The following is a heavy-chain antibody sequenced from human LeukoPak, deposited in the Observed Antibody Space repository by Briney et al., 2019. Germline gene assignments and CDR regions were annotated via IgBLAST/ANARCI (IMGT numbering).Heavy chain of an antibody. CDR3: VREGFYFFDF. V-gene: IGHV3-53*01. CDR1: GFTVSSNY. CDR2: IYNDGGT. Sequence: GGSLRLSCAASGFTVSSNYMSWVRQGPGKGLEWVALIYNDGGTHYTDSVRGRFTIFRDNAKDSVYLQMNSLRAEDSATYYCVREGFYFFDFWGQGTLVTVSP. J-gene: IGHJ4*01.